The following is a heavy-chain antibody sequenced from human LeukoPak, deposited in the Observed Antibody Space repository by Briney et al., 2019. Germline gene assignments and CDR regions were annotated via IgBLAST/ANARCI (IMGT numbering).Heavy chain of an antibody. CDR2: IRGGDGSS. CDR3: AKDPPHASWLFDY. Sequence: HPGGSLRLSCAASGFTFSSYAMSWVRQAPGKGLEWVSAIRGGDGSSYYTDSVKGRFTISRDNSKNTLYLQMNSLRAEDTAVYYCAKDPPHASWLFDYWGQGTLVTVSS. D-gene: IGHD5-12*01. V-gene: IGHV3-23*01. J-gene: IGHJ4*02. CDR1: GFTFSSYA.